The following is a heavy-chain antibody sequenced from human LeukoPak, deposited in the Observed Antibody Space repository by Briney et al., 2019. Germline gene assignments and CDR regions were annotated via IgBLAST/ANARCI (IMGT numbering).Heavy chain of an antibody. CDR2: ISYDGSNK. J-gene: IGHJ4*02. Sequence: PGRSLRLSCAASGFTFSSYAMHWVRQAPGKGLEWVAVISYDGSNKYYADSVKGRFTISRDNSKNTLYLQMNSLRAEDTAVYYCARAIEPNCSGGSCYSFDYWGQGTLVTVSS. CDR1: GFTFSSYA. V-gene: IGHV3-30*04. D-gene: IGHD2-15*01. CDR3: ARAIEPNCSGGSCYSFDY.